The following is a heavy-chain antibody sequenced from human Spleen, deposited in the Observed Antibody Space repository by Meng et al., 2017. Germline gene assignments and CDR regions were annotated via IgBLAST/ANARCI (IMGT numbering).Heavy chain of an antibody. J-gene: IGHJ4*02. D-gene: IGHD6-13*01. CDR2: IYYSGST. V-gene: IGHV4-61*01. Sequence: SETLSLTCTVSGGSVSSGSYYWSWIRQPPGKGLEWIGYIYYSGSTNYNPSLKSRVTISVDTSKNQFSLKLSSVTAADTAVYYCARVFLSSYEAAAGTESIFDYWGQGTLVTVSS. CDR3: ARVFLSSYEAAAGTESIFDY. CDR1: GGSVSSGSYY.